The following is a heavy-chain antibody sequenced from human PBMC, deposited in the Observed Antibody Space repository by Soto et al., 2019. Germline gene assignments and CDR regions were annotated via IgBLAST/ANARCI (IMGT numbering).Heavy chain of an antibody. Sequence: GESLKISCKGFDYPFAAYWIGWVRQMPGQGLEGMGFINPRDSDVKYSQPFEGQVTISADKSINTAFLQWRSLKASDTAMYYCARPDDTQDVWYHTYDIWGQGTMVTVSS. CDR3: ARPDDTQDVWYHTYDI. D-gene: IGHD3-3*01. CDR1: DYPFAAYW. J-gene: IGHJ3*02. CDR2: INPRDSDV. V-gene: IGHV5-51*01.